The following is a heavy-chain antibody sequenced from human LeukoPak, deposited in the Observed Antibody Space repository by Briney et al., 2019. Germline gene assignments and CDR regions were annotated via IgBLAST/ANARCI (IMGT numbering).Heavy chain of an antibody. Sequence: ASVKVSCRASGYTFTSYYLHWVRQAPGQGLEWMGIINPSGGSTSYAQKFQGRVTMTRDTSTSTVYMELSSLRSEDTAVYYCARMCSSTSCYEAPWGQGTTVTVSS. CDR2: INPSGGST. CDR3: ARMCSSTSCYEAP. J-gene: IGHJ6*02. D-gene: IGHD2-2*01. CDR1: GYTFTSYY. V-gene: IGHV1-46*01.